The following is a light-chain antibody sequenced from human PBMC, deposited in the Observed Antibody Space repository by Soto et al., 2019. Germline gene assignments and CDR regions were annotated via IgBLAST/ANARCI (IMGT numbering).Light chain of an antibody. CDR1: QSVSSSY. CDR2: GAS. CDR3: QQYGSSP. Sequence: EIVLTQSPGTLSLSPGERATLSCRASQSVSSSYLAWYQQKPGQAPRLLIYGASSRATGIPDRFSGSGSGTDFTLTISRLEPEDFAVYYCQQYGSSPFCGGTKVEIK. V-gene: IGKV3-20*01. J-gene: IGKJ4*01.